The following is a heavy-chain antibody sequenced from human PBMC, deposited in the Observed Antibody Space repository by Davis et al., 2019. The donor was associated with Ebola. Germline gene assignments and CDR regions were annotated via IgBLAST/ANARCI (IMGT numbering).Heavy chain of an antibody. CDR2: IDPNSGGT. V-gene: IGHV1-2*02. Sequence: ASVKVSCKASGYRFADYYIHWVRQAPGQGLEWMGWIDPNSGGTNYAQKFQGRVTMTSDTSINTAYMELSRLRSDDTAVYYCAREDTHWFDPWGQGTLVTVSS. CDR3: AREDTHWFDP. CDR1: GYRFADYY. D-gene: IGHD5-18*01. J-gene: IGHJ5*02.